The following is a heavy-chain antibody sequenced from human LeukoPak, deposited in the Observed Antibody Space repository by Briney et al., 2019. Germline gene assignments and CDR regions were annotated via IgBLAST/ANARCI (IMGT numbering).Heavy chain of an antibody. CDR1: GGSISTYY. CDR2: IYHSGST. Sequence: KPSETLSLTCTVSGGSISTYYWNWIRQPPGKGLEWIGYIYHSGSTNYNPSLQSRVTISVDTSKNQFSLNLNSVTAADTAVYYCARQGGSGVANVWGQGTLVTVSS. D-gene: IGHD6-19*01. J-gene: IGHJ4*02. V-gene: IGHV4-59*01. CDR3: ARQGGSGVANV.